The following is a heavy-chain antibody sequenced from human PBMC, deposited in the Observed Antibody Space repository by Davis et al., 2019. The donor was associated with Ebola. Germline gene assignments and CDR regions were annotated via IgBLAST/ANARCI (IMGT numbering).Heavy chain of an antibody. V-gene: IGHV4-61*05. CDR2: IYYSGST. CDR3: ARRSHITPDY. Sequence: SETLSLTCTVSGGSISSSSYYWSWIRQPPGKGLEWIGYIYYSGSTNYNPSLKSRVTISVDTSENQFSLKLSSVTAADTAVYYCARRSHITPDYWGQGTLVTVSS. D-gene: IGHD2-21*01. J-gene: IGHJ4*02. CDR1: GGSISSSSYY.